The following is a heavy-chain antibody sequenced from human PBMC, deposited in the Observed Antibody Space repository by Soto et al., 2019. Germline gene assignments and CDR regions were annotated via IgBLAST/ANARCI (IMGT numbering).Heavy chain of an antibody. D-gene: IGHD3-3*01. V-gene: IGHV1-18*01. Sequence: ASVKVSCKASGYTFTSYGISWERQAPGQGLEWMGWISAYNGNTNYAQKLQGRVTMTTDPSTSTAYMELRSLRSDDTAVYYCARGFGAARFLEWYRGYCYCGMDVWGQGTTVTVS. CDR1: GYTFTSYG. CDR2: ISAYNGNT. CDR3: ARGFGAARFLEWYRGYCYCGMDV. J-gene: IGHJ6*02.